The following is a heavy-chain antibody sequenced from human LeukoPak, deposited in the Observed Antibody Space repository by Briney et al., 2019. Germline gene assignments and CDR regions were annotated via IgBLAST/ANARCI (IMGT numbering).Heavy chain of an antibody. J-gene: IGHJ4*02. V-gene: IGHV4-4*07. D-gene: IGHD1-26*01. Sequence: SETLSLTCTVSGGSISSYYWSWIRQPAGKGLEWIGRIYTSGSTNYNPSLKSRVTISVDTSKNQFSLKLSSVTAADTAVYYCARASGVVGATKLDYWGQGTLVTVSS. CDR2: IYTSGST. CDR1: GGSISSYY. CDR3: ARASGVVGATKLDY.